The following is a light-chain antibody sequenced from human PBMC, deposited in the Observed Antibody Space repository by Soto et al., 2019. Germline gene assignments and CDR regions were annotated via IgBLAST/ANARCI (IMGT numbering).Light chain of an antibody. CDR2: GAS. CDR3: QQYANSPFT. Sequence: EIVLTQSPGTLPLSPGERATHSCRASQSVSSNYLVWYQQKPGQAPRPLIYGASSRATGIPDRFSGSGSGTDFTLTISRLEPEDFAVYYCQQYANSPFTFGQGTKLEIK. J-gene: IGKJ2*01. CDR1: QSVSSNY. V-gene: IGKV3-20*01.